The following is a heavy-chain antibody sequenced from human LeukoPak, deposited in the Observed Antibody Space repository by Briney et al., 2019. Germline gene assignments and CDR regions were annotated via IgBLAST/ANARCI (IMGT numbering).Heavy chain of an antibody. J-gene: IGHJ4*02. CDR3: VAQDSGYDYFDY. V-gene: IGHV4-59*08. Sequence: SETLSLTCTVSGGSISSYYWSWIRQPPGKGLEWIGYIYYSGSTNYNPSLKSRVTISVDTSKNQFSLKLSSVTAADTAVYYCVAQDSGYDYFDYWGQGTLVTVSS. CDR2: IYYSGST. CDR1: GGSISSYY. D-gene: IGHD5-12*01.